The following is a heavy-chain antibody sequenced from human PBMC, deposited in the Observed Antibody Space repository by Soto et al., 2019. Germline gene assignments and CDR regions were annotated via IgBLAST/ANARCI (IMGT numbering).Heavy chain of an antibody. J-gene: IGHJ5*01. CDR3: AKGNWYDF. Sequence: GGSLRLSCAAAGFTFRSYAMSWVRQAPGKGLEWVSTISGSGDTTNYADSGKGRFTISRDNSKNTLYLQMKSPRAEDTAVYFCAKGNWYDFWGQGTLVTVSS. CDR2: ISGSGDTT. V-gene: IGHV3-23*01. CDR1: GFTFRSYA.